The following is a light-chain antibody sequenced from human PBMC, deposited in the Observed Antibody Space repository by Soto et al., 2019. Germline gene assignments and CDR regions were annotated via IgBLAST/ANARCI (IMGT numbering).Light chain of an antibody. CDR1: SGHSSYA. Sequence: QSVLTQPPSASASLGASVRLTCTLNSGHSSYAIAWHQQQPETGPQYLMKINSDGSHSKGGGIPDRFSGSSSGAERYLTISSLQSEDEADYYCQAWGTGMVFGGGTKLTVL. V-gene: IGLV4-69*01. CDR2: INSDGSH. CDR3: QAWGTGMV. J-gene: IGLJ2*01.